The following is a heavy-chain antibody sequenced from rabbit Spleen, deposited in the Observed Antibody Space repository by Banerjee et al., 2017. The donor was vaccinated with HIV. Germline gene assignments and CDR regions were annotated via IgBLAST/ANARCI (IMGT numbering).Heavy chain of an antibody. D-gene: IGHD8-1*01. CDR2: IYTGSSDFT. Sequence: QEQLVESGGGLVKPEGSLKLSCTASGFSFSNKAVMCWVRQAPGKGLEWIACIYTGSSDFTYFASWAKGRFTCSKTSSTTVTLQMTSLTAADTATYFCARDTGSSFSSYGMDLWGPGTLVTVS. CDR1: GFSFSNKAV. CDR3: ARDTGSSFSSYGMDL. V-gene: IGHV1S45*01. J-gene: IGHJ6*01.